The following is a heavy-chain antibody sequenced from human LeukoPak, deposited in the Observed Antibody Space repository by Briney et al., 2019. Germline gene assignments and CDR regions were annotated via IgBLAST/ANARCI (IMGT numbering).Heavy chain of an antibody. D-gene: IGHD3-10*01. V-gene: IGHV1-2*02. J-gene: IGHJ4*02. CDR1: GYTFTGYY. CDR3: ARDYYGSGSYLVDF. CDR2: INPNSGGT. Sequence: ASVKVSCKASGYTFTGYYVHWVRQAPGQGLEWMGWINPNSGGTNYAQKFQGRVTMTRDTSISTAYMELSRLRSDDTAVYYCARDYYGSGSYLVDFWGQGTLVIVSS.